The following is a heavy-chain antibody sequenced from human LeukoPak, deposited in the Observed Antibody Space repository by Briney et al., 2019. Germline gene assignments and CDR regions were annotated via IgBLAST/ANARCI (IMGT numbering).Heavy chain of an antibody. CDR3: AKDRYGSGSYYNALDY. CDR2: IRYDGSNK. D-gene: IGHD3-10*01. Sequence: GGSLRLSCAASGFTFSSYGMHWVRQAPGKGLEWVAFIRYDGSNKYYADSVKGRFTISRDNSKNTLYLQMNSLRAEDTAVYYCAKDRYGSGSYYNALDYWGQGTLVTVSS. V-gene: IGHV3-30*02. J-gene: IGHJ4*02. CDR1: GFTFSSYG.